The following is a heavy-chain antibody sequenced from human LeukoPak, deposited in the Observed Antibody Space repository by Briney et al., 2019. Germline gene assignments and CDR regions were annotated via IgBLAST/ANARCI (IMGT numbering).Heavy chain of an antibody. CDR1: GFTFSSSV. CDR2: ITTNGRRT. CDR3: VSSRDGFNSPFDY. J-gene: IGHJ4*02. Sequence: GGPLRLSCSASGFTFSSSVMHWVRQAPGKGLEYVSAITTNGRRTYYADSVKGRFTISRDNSKNTLYLQMSSLRVEDTAVYYCVSSRDGFNSPFDYWGQGTLVTVSS. D-gene: IGHD5-24*01. V-gene: IGHV3-64D*06.